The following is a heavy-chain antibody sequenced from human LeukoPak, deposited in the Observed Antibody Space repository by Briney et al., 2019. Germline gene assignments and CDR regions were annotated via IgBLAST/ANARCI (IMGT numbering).Heavy chain of an antibody. Sequence: GGSLRLSCAASGFTFSSYGMHWVRQAPGKGLEWVAVISYDGSNKYYADSVKGRFTISRDNSKNTLYLQMNSLRAEDTAVYYCARDRDGGKYSSSWYSHSGLDYWGQGTLVTVSS. V-gene: IGHV3-30*03. CDR2: ISYDGSNK. D-gene: IGHD6-13*01. CDR1: GFTFSSYG. J-gene: IGHJ4*02. CDR3: ARDRDGGKYSSSWYSHSGLDY.